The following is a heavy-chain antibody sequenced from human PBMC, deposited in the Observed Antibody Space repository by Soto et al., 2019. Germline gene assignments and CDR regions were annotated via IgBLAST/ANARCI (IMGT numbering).Heavy chain of an antibody. Sequence: SETLSLTCTAYGGSMRSYYWSWIRQPPGKGLEWIGNIYYSGSTNYNPSRKSRVTMSVDMSKNQVSLKLSSVTAADTAVYYCTRVGGYYGDYPNFDYWGQGALVTVSS. CDR2: IYYSGST. CDR3: TRVGGYYGDYPNFDY. CDR1: GGSMRSYY. J-gene: IGHJ4*02. V-gene: IGHV4-59*01. D-gene: IGHD4-17*01.